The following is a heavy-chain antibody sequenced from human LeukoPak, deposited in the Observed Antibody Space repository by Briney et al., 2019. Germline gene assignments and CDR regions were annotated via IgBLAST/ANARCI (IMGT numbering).Heavy chain of an antibody. J-gene: IGHJ4*02. CDR1: GGSISSSSYY. D-gene: IGHD2-15*01. V-gene: IGHV4-39*01. CDR2: IYYSGST. CDR3: ASLSGVVAATSFFDY. Sequence: SETPSLTCTVSGGSISSSSYYWGWIRQPPGKGLGWLGSIYYSGSTYYNPSLKSRVTISVDTSKNQFSLKLSSVTAADTAVYYCASLSGVVAATSFFDYWGQGTLVTVSA.